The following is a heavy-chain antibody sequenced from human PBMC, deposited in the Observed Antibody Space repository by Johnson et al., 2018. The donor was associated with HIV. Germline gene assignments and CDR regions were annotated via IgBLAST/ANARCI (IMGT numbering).Heavy chain of an antibody. CDR1: GFIFDNYG. J-gene: IGHJ3*02. CDR2: ISGGGTT. V-gene: IGHV3-23*04. CDR3: ASIDAFDI. Sequence: VQLVESGGGVVQPGRSLRLSCTASGFIFDNYGMSWVRQAPGKGLEWVSTISGGGTTYYSDSAKGRFTISREDAKNSLYLQMNSLRAGDTAVYYCASIDAFDIWGQGTMVTVSS.